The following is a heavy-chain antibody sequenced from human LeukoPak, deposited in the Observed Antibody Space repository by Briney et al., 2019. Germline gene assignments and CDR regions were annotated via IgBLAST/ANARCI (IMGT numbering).Heavy chain of an antibody. CDR3: AKVSDYGDAFDI. V-gene: IGHV3-30*18. CDR1: GFTFSSYG. CDR2: IWHGGSNK. D-gene: IGHD4-17*01. Sequence: PGRSLRLSCAASGFTFSSYGMHWFRQAPGKGLEWVAVIWHGGSNKYYADSVKGRFTISRDNSKNTLYLQMNSLRAEDTAVYYCAKVSDYGDAFDIWGQGTMVTVSS. J-gene: IGHJ3*02.